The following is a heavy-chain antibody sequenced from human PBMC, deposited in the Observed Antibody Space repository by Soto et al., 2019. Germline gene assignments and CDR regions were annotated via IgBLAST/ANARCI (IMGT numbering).Heavy chain of an antibody. CDR3: AKSNRRTTDCTNGVCRIGYFDL. J-gene: IGHJ2*01. D-gene: IGHD2-8*01. Sequence: EVQLLESGGGLVQPGGSLRLSCAASGFTFSSYAMSWVRQAPGKGLEWVSAISGSGGSTYYADSVKGRFTISRDNSKNTLYLQMNSLRAEDTAVYYCAKSNRRTTDCTNGVCRIGYFDLWGRGTLVTVSS. CDR2: ISGSGGST. V-gene: IGHV3-23*01. CDR1: GFTFSSYA.